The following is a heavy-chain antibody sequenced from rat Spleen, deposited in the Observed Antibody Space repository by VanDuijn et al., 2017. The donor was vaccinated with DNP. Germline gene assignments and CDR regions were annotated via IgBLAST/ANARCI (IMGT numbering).Heavy chain of an antibody. Sequence: EVQLVESGGGLVQPGRSLKLSCAASGFTFSNYGMAWVRQAPKKGLEWVASISASGGSTSYRDSVKGRFTISRDNAKSTLYLQMNSLRSEDTATYYCARLLAGRSYYFDYWGQGVMVTVSS. CDR2: ISASGGST. V-gene: IGHV5S13*01. J-gene: IGHJ2*01. CDR3: ARLLAGRSYYFDY. D-gene: IGHD1-4*01. CDR1: GFTFSNYG.